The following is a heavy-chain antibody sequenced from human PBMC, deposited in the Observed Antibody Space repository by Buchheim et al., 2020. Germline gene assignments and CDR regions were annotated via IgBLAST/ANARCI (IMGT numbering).Heavy chain of an antibody. CDR1: GFTFHDYA. J-gene: IGHJ4*02. D-gene: IGHD2-2*02. CDR3: AKADCSSNSCYTVDY. Sequence: EVQLVESGGGVVQPGGSLRLSCTASGFTFHDYAMHWVRQAPGKGLEWVSLISGDDDSTKYADSAKGRFTISRDNSRNSLYLQMNSLRTEDTAFYYCAKADCSSNSCYTVDYWGRGTL. CDR2: ISGDDDST. V-gene: IGHV3-43*02.